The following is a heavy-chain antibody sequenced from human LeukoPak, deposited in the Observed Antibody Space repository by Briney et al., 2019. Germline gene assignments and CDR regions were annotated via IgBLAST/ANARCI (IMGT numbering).Heavy chain of an antibody. D-gene: IGHD3-16*01. Sequence: PSETLSLTCTVSGGSISSYYWSWIRQPPGKGLEWIGYIYYSGSTNYNPSLKSRVTISVDTSKNQFSLKLSSVTAADTAVYYCASSLRGAFDIWGQGTMVTVSS. CDR2: IYYSGST. V-gene: IGHV4-59*01. J-gene: IGHJ3*02. CDR3: ASSLRGAFDI. CDR1: GGSISSYY.